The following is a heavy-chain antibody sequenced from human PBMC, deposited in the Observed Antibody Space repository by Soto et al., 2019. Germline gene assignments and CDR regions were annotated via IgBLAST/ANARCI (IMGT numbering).Heavy chain of an antibody. J-gene: IGHJ5*02. CDR1: GYTLTELS. CDR3: AREVPYWFDP. Sequence: ASVKVSCKVSGYTLTELSMHWVRQAPGKGLEWMGGFDPEDGETIYAQKFQGRVTMTRNTSISTAYMELSSLRSEDTAVYYCAREVPYWFDPWGQGTLVTVSS. CDR2: FDPEDGET. V-gene: IGHV1-24*01.